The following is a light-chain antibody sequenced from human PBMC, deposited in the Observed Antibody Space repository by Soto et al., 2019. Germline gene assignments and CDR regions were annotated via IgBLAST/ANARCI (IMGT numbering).Light chain of an antibody. V-gene: IGKV3-20*01. CDR1: QRVRSNS. Sequence: EIVLTQYPGTLSLPPGERATLSCRASQRVRSNSLAWYPQKPGQAPRVLIYDVSTRATGIPDKFSGSGSGTDFTLTVSQLEPEDCAVYYCQQYGSSYRRCGQGTKVEVK. CDR3: QQYGSSYRR. CDR2: DVS. J-gene: IGKJ1*01.